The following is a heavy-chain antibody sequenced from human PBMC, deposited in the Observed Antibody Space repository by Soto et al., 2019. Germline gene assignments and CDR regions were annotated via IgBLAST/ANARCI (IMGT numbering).Heavy chain of an antibody. J-gene: IGHJ4*01. CDR1: GFTVRTNY. V-gene: IGHV3-53*01. Sequence: EVQLVESGGGLIQPGGSLRLSCAASGFTVRTNYVSWVLQAPEKGLEWVSVIYRDGSTYYADSVKGRLTISRDNSKNTVYLQMKSLRSEDTAVYYCARVASYYDSSAYFDSWGHGTVVTVSS. D-gene: IGHD3-22*01. CDR3: ARVASYYDSSAYFDS. CDR2: IYRDGST.